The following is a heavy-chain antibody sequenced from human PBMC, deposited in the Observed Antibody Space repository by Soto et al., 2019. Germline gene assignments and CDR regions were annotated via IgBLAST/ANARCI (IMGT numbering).Heavy chain of an antibody. CDR2: IFHSGST. J-gene: IGHJ6*02. V-gene: IGHV4-4*02. CDR3: ARGDRGSYPREGLGYYYFMDI. Sequence: QVRLQESGPGLVKPSGTLSLACVVSGGSISGDYWWTWVRQSPGKGLEWLGEIFHSGSTNSNPSLKPRVTLSVDKSKREFSLNLTSVTAADTAVYYCARGDRGSYPREGLGYYYFMDIWAKGPRSPSP. D-gene: IGHD1-26*01. CDR1: GGSISGDYW.